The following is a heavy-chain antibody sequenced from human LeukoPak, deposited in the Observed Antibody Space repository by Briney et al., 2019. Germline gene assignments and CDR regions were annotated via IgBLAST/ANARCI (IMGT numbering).Heavy chain of an antibody. D-gene: IGHD3-16*01. CDR3: ARDWGYYYYYGMDV. CDR1: GFTFSSYS. J-gene: IGHJ6*02. V-gene: IGHV3-21*01. CDR2: ISSSSSYI. Sequence: PGGSLRLSCAASGFTFSSYSTNWVRQAPGKGLEWVSSISSSSSYIYYADSVKGRFTISRDNAKNSLYLQMNSLRAEDTAVYYCARDWGYYYYYGMDVWGQGTVVTVSS.